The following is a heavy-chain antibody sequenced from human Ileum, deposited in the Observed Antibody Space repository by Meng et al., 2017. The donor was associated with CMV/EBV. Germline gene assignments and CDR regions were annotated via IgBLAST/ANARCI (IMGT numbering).Heavy chain of an antibody. V-gene: IGHV4-39*07. CDR2: IYKSGST. CDR3: ARDLTNNWFYY. CDR1: GGSISSSTYY. J-gene: IGHJ4*02. Sequence: PESGPGLVKPSEILSVTCTVSGGSISSSTYYWGYIRHPPGKGLEWIGSIYKSGSTYYNPSLKSRVTISVDTSKNQFSLRLTSVTAADTAVYFCARDLTNNWFYYWGQGTLVTVSS. D-gene: IGHD1-1*01.